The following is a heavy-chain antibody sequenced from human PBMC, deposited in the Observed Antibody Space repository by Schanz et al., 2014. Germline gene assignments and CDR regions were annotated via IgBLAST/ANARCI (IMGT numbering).Heavy chain of an antibody. CDR1: GFTFTTYA. V-gene: IGHV3-23*01. CDR2: ISPTGSST. Sequence: EVQLLESGGTVVQPGESLRLSCAASGFTFTTYAMTWVRQAPGKGLEWVSNISPTGSSTYYADSVKGRFTISRDNSKNTLYLQMNSLRAEDTAVYYCARDRVGASSYFDYWGQGTLVTVSS. J-gene: IGHJ4*02. CDR3: ARDRVGASSYFDY. D-gene: IGHD1-26*01.